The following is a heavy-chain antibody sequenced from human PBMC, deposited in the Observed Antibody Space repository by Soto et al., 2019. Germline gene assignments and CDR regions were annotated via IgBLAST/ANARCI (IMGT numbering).Heavy chain of an antibody. J-gene: IGHJ4*02. V-gene: IGHV3-48*02. CDR2: ISSGSKTI. Sequence: GGSLRLSCAASGFTFSGYSVDWVRQAPGKGLEWVSYISSGSKTIYYAESVKGRFTVSRDNARNSQYLQMNSLRDEDTAVYYCAREDILGARSFDYWGQGTLVTVSS. CDR1: GFTFSGYS. CDR3: AREDILGARSFDY. D-gene: IGHD1-26*01.